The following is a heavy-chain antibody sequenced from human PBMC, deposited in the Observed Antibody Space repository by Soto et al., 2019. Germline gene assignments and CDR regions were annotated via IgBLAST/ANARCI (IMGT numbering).Heavy chain of an antibody. V-gene: IGHV3-15*01. D-gene: IGHD6-6*01. CDR1: GFTFSNAW. J-gene: IGHJ4*02. Sequence: GGSLRLSCAASGFTFSNAWMSWVRQAPGKGLEWVGRIKSKTDGGTTDYAAPVKGRFTISRDDSKNTLYLQMNSLKTEDTAVYYFTTVVYSSSYKTDYWGQGTLVTVSS. CDR2: IKSKTDGGTT. CDR3: TTVVYSSSYKTDY.